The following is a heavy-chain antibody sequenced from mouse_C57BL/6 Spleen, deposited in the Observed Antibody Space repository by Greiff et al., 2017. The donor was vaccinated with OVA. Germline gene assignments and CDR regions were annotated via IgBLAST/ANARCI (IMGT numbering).Heavy chain of an antibody. CDR1: GYTFTSYW. V-gene: IGHV1-7*01. D-gene: IGHD3-3*01. CDR2: INPSSGYT. CDR3: ARAGTSSAWFAY. Sequence: VKLMESGAELAKPGASVKLSCKASGYTFTSYWMHWVKQRPGQGLEWIGYINPSSGYTKYNQKFKDKATLTADKSSGTAYMQLSSLTYEDSAVYYCARAGTSSAWFAYWGQGTLVTVSA. J-gene: IGHJ3*01.